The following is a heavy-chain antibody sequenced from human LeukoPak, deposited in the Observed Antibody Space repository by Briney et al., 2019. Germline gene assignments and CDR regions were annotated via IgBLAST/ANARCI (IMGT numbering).Heavy chain of an antibody. CDR3: AKDDFKMAYDY. Sequence: PGGSLRLSCAASGFSFSSYSMNWVRQAPGKGLEWVSAISRSGGSTNYADSVKGRFTISRDNSKNTVYLQMNSLRAEDTAVYYCAKDDFKMAYDYWGQGTLVTVSS. J-gene: IGHJ4*02. CDR1: GFSFSSYS. CDR2: ISRSGGST. D-gene: IGHD5-24*01. V-gene: IGHV3-23*01.